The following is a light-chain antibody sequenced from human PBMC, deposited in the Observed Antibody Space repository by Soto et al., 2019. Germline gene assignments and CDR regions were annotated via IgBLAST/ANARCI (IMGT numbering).Light chain of an antibody. V-gene: IGKV3-20*01. Sequence: TVLTQSPATMALSPGQRATLSCRASESVSTFLAWYQQRPGQAPRLLIHGASSRATDIPDRFSGSGSGTDFTLTISRLAHEDFAVYYCQQYTDSRTFGQGTKVDIK. J-gene: IGKJ1*01. CDR2: GAS. CDR1: ESVSTF. CDR3: QQYTDSRT.